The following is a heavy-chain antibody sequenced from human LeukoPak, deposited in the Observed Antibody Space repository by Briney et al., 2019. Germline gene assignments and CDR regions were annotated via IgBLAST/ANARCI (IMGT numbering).Heavy chain of an antibody. D-gene: IGHD6-19*01. J-gene: IGHJ4*02. CDR2: ISSSSSYI. V-gene: IGHV3-21*01. CDR1: GFTFSSYS. Sequence: GGSLRLSCAASGFTFSSYSMNWVRQAPGQGLEWVSSISSSSSYIYYADSVKGRFTISRDNAKNSLYLQMNSLRAEDTAVYYCAREGGGIAVTSLDYWGQGTLVTVSS. CDR3: AREGGGIAVTSLDY.